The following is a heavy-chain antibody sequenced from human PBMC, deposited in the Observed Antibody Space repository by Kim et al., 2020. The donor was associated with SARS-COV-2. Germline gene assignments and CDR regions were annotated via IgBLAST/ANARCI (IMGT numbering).Heavy chain of an antibody. CDR3: AGSPRGVDY. V-gene: IGHV3-11*04. CDR2: SGGA. J-gene: IGHJ4*02. Sequence: SGGAEYTDSVEGRFTNSRDNAKQSLFLEMNSLRAEDTALYYCAGSPRGVDYWGQGTLVIVSS. D-gene: IGHD3-16*01.